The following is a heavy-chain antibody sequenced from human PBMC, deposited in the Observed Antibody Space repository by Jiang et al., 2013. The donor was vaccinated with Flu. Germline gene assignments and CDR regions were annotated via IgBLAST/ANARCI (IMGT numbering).Heavy chain of an antibody. J-gene: IGHJ6*02. CDR2: MNPNSGNT. CDR1: GYTFTSYD. CDR3: AMTRDYYYGMDV. Sequence: EVKKPGASVKVSCKASGYTFTSYDINWVRQATGQGLEWMGWMNPNSGNTGYAQKFQGRVTMTRNTSISTAYMELSSLRSEDTAVYYCAMTRDYYYGMDVWGQGTTVTVSS. V-gene: IGHV1-8*01. D-gene: IGHD4-11*01.